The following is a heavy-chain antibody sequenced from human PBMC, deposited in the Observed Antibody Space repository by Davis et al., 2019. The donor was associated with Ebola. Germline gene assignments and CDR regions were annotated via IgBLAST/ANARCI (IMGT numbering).Heavy chain of an antibody. J-gene: IGHJ4*02. D-gene: IGHD3-22*01. Sequence: AASVKVSCKASGYTFTGYYMHWVRQAPGQGLEWMGWINPNSGGTNYAQKFQGRVTITRDTSASTAYMELSSLRSEDTAVYYCARVRASSGYTGTFDYWGQGTLVTVSS. CDR3: ARVRASSGYTGTFDY. CDR1: GYTFTGYY. V-gene: IGHV1-2*02. CDR2: INPNSGGT.